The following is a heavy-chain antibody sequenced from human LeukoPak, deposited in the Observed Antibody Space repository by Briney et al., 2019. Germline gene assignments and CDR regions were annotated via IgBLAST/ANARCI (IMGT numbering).Heavy chain of an antibody. J-gene: IGHJ3*02. CDR2: MNPNSGNT. V-gene: IGHV1-8*01. D-gene: IGHD5-18*01. Sequence: ASVKVSCKASGYTFTSYDINWARQATGQGLEWMGWMNPNSGNTGYAEKFQGRVTMTRNTSISTAYMELSSLRSEDTAVYYCAGGMGYSYGHPQGAFDIWGQGTMVTVSS. CDR1: GYTFTSYD. CDR3: AGGMGYSYGHPQGAFDI.